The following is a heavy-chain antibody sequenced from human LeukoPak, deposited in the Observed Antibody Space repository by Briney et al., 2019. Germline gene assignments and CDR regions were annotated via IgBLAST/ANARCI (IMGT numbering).Heavy chain of an antibody. CDR1: GYTFTNYD. J-gene: IGHJ5*02. CDR3: ARPYWSTPDSPPRGWFDP. Sequence: GASVTVSCKTSGYTFTNYDINWVRQATGQGLEWMGWMNPNSGNTVYAQKFQGRVTMTRNTSISTAYMELSSLRSEDTAVYYCARPYWSTPDSPPRGWFDPWGQGPLVTVSS. V-gene: IGHV1-8*01. D-gene: IGHD2-2*01. CDR2: MNPNSGNT.